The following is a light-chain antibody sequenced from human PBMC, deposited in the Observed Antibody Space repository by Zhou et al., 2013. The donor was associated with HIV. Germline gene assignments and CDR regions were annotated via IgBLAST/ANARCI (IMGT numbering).Light chain of an antibody. CDR1: QSVSRF. Sequence: EIVLTQSPATLSLSPGERATLSCRASQSVSRFLAWYQQKPGQAPRLLIYDASSRATGIPARFSGSGSGTDFTLTISSLEPEDFAVYYCQQRSNWPPAFGQGRDWRLN. CDR3: QQRSNWPPA. V-gene: IGKV3-11*01. CDR2: DAS. J-gene: IGKJ5*01.